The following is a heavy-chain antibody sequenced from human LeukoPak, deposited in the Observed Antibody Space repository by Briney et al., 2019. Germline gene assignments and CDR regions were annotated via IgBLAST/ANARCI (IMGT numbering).Heavy chain of an antibody. CDR1: GFTFSSYA. D-gene: IGHD3-22*01. Sequence: PGGSLRLSCAASGFTFSSYAMSWVRQAPGKGLDWVSVISGSGGSTYYADSVKGRFTISRDNSKNTLYLQMYGLRAEDTAVYSCAKDPDYYDSSAWGQGTLATVSS. V-gene: IGHV3-23*01. CDR2: ISGSGGST. CDR3: AKDPDYYDSSA. J-gene: IGHJ5*02.